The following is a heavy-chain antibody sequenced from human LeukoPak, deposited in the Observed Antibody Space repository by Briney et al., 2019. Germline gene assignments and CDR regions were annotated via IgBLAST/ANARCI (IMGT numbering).Heavy chain of an antibody. D-gene: IGHD4-17*01. CDR2: IYTSGST. Sequence: SQTLSLTCTVSGGSISSGSYYWSWIRQPAGKGLEWIGRIYTSGSTNYNPSLKSRVTISVDTSKNQFSLKLSSVTAADTAVYYCARVSTVTRGLGFDYWGQGTLVTVSS. CDR3: ARVSTVTRGLGFDY. J-gene: IGHJ4*02. CDR1: GGSISSGSYY. V-gene: IGHV4-61*02.